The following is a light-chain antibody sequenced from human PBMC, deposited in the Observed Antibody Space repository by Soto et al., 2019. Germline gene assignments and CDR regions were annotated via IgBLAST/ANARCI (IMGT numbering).Light chain of an antibody. J-gene: IGKJ3*01. V-gene: IGKV3-11*01. CDR2: GAS. CDR3: HQRSNWPPS. Sequence: VLTQSPVTLSLSPGDRVTLSCRASQSVSSLLAWYQQKPGQAPRLLVYGASNRATGIPARFSGSGSGTDFTLTISSLEPEDFGVYYCHQRSNWPPSFGPGTTVDVK. CDR1: QSVSSL.